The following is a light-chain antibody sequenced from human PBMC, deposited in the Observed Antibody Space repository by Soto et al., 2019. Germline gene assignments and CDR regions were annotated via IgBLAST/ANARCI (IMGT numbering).Light chain of an antibody. CDR2: RAS. CDR1: QSLVYSDGIAY. V-gene: IGKV2-30*01. CDR3: MQGTIWPPT. Sequence: DVVLTQSPLSLPVTLGQSASISCRSSQSLVYSDGIAYLSWFQERPGQSPRRLIYRASNRASGVPSRFPGSGSGTDFTLHINRVESEDVGIYYCMQGTIWPPTFGRGTRVDIK. J-gene: IGKJ1*01.